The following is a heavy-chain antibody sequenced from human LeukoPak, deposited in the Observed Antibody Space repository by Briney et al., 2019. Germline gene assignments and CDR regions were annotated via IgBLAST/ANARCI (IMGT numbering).Heavy chain of an antibody. CDR3: AREVGRLYYFDY. CDR1: GLTFSSFV. V-gene: IGHV3-33*05. CDR2: ILSDGSER. Sequence: PGRSLRLSCAASGLTFSSFVMHWVRQAPGKGLEWVASILSDGSERYYADSVKGLCTISRDNSKNTLYLEMNSLRVEDTAFYYCAREVGRLYYFDYWGQGTLVTVSS. D-gene: IGHD6-25*01. J-gene: IGHJ4*02.